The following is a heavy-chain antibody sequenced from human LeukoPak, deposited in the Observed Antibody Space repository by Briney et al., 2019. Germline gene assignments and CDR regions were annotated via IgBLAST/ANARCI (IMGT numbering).Heavy chain of an antibody. D-gene: IGHD1-26*01. CDR2: ITVSGGGT. Sequence: GGSLRLSCAASGFTFSSYAMSWVRQAPGKGLEWVSSITVSGGGTYYADSVKGRFTISRDNPKNTLYLQMNSLSAEDTAVYYCARRGIVLGAAPVLKYSFDYWGQGTLVTVSS. CDR3: ARRGIVLGAAPVLKYSFDY. V-gene: IGHV3-23*01. J-gene: IGHJ4*02. CDR1: GFTFSSYA.